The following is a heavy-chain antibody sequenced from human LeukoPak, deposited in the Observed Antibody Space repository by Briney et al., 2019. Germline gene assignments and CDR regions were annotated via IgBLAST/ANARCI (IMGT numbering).Heavy chain of an antibody. CDR2: INSDGSST. V-gene: IGHV3-74*01. Sequence: GGSLRLSXAASGFTFSSYWMHWVRQAPGKGLVWVSRINSDGSSTSYADSVKGRFTISRDNAKNTLYLQMNSLRAEDTAVYYCASVPAAKYYFDYWGQGTLVTVSS. J-gene: IGHJ4*02. CDR1: GFTFSSYW. CDR3: ASVPAAKYYFDY. D-gene: IGHD2-2*01.